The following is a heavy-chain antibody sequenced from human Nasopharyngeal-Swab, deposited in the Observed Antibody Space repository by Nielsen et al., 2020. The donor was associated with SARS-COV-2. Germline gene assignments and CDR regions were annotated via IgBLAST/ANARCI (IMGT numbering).Heavy chain of an antibody. D-gene: IGHD4-17*01. CDR1: GGSFSGYY. Sequence: SETLSLTCAVYGGSFSGYYWSWIRQPPRKGLEWIGEINHSGSTNYNSSLKSRVTISVDTSKNQFSLKLSSVTAADTAVYYCARVGGDGYYYYGMDVWGQGTTVTVSS. CDR2: INHSGST. CDR3: ARVGGDGYYYYGMDV. V-gene: IGHV4-34*01. J-gene: IGHJ6*02.